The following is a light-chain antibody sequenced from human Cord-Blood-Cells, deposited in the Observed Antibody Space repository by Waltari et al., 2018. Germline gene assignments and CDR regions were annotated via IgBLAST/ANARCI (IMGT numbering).Light chain of an antibody. Sequence: AIRMPQPPSSSSPPPGDKFPITCRASQGISSYLAWYQQKPGKAPKLLIYAASTLQSGVPSRFSGSGSGTDFTLTISCLQSEDFATYYCQQYYSYPFTFGPGTKVDIK. V-gene: IGKV1-8*01. CDR1: QGISSY. CDR2: AAS. CDR3: QQYYSYPFT. J-gene: IGKJ3*01.